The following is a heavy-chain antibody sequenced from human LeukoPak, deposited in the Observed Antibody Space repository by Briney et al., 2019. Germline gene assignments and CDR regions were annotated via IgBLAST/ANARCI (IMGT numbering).Heavy chain of an antibody. Sequence: GASVKVSCKASGYTFTGYYMHWVRQAPGQGLEWMGRINPNSGGTNYAQKFQGRVTMTRDTSISTAYMELSRLRSDDTAVYYCLTYCSSTSCVYDYWDQGTLVTVSS. D-gene: IGHD2-2*01. J-gene: IGHJ4*02. CDR2: INPNSGGT. CDR3: LTYCSSTSCVYDY. V-gene: IGHV1-2*06. CDR1: GYTFTGYY.